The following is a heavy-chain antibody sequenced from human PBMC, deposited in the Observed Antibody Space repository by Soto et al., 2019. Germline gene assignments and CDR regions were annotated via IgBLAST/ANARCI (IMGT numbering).Heavy chain of an antibody. CDR2: IYYSGST. D-gene: IGHD6-13*01. J-gene: IGHJ4*02. V-gene: IGHV4-39*01. Sequence: SETLSLPCTVSGGSIRSSSYYWGWIRQPPGKGLEWIGSIYYSGSTYYNPSLKSRVTISVDTSKNQFSLKLSSVTAADTAVYYCARTNIAAAGHPFDYWGQGTLVTVSS. CDR3: ARTNIAAAGHPFDY. CDR1: GGSIRSSSYY.